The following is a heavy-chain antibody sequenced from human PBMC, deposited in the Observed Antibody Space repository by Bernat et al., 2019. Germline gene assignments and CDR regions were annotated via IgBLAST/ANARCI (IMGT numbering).Heavy chain of an antibody. J-gene: IGHJ3*02. Sequence: VQLVESGGGLVQPGGSLRLSCAASGFIFSDYWMTWVRQAPGKGLEWLANIKKDGSEENYIDSVKGRFTISRDNSKNTLYLQMNSLRAEDTAVYYCARDFALYGDYVDIWGQGTMVTVSS. CDR1: GFIFSDYW. D-gene: IGHD4-17*01. V-gene: IGHV3-7*03. CDR2: IKKDGSEE. CDR3: ARDFALYGDYVDI.